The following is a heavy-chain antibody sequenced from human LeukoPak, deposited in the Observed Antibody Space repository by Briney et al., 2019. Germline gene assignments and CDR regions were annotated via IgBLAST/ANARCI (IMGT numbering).Heavy chain of an antibody. CDR3: ARVKGFGAPKEIDY. D-gene: IGHD3-10*01. Sequence: SETLSLTCTVSGGSLSSSSYYWSWIRQPPGKGLEWIGYIYYSGSTNYNPSLKSRVTISVDTSKNQFSLKLSSVTAADTAVYYCARVKGFGAPKEIDYWGQGTLVTVSS. V-gene: IGHV4-61*01. J-gene: IGHJ4*02. CDR2: IYYSGST. CDR1: GGSLSSSSYY.